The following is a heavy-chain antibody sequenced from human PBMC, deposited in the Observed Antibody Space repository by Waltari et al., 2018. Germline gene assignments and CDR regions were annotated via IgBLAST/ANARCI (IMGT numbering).Heavy chain of an antibody. D-gene: IGHD3-22*01. J-gene: IGHJ4*02. CDR3: AREGWYYDSSGYNYFDY. CDR1: GGSISSHY. Sequence: QVQLQESGPGLVKPSETLSLTCTVSGGSISSHYWSWIRQPPGKGLEWIGYIYYSGSTNYNPSLKSRVTISVDTSKNQFSLKLSSVTAADTAVYYCAREGWYYDSSGYNYFDYWGQGTLVTVSS. V-gene: IGHV4-59*11. CDR2: IYYSGST.